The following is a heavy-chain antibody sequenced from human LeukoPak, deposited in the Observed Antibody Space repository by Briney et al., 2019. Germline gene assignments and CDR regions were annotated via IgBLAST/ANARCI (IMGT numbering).Heavy chain of an antibody. CDR2: IYYSGST. Sequence: PSETLSLTCTVSGGSISSYYWSWIRQPPGKGLEWIGYIYYSGSTNYNPSLKSRVTISVDTSKNQFSLKLSSVTAADTAVYYCARADRPNLYYDFWSGGAVSWFDPWGQGTLVTVSS. D-gene: IGHD3-3*01. J-gene: IGHJ5*02. V-gene: IGHV4-59*01. CDR3: ARADRPNLYYDFWSGGAVSWFDP. CDR1: GGSISSYY.